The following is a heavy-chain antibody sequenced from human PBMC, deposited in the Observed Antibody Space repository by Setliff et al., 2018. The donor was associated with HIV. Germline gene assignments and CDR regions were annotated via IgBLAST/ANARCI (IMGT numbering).Heavy chain of an antibody. CDR3: ARGRNYDSSGYGDYYYYMDV. J-gene: IGHJ6*03. D-gene: IGHD3-22*01. Sequence: SVNVSCKASGGTFSSYPISWVRQAPGQGLEWMGGIIPIFGTTHYAQKFQGRVTVTADESTSTAYMQLSSLRSDDTAVYYCARGRNYDSSGYGDYYYYMDVWGEGTTVTVSS. CDR1: GGTFSSYP. CDR2: IIPIFGTT. V-gene: IGHV1-69*13.